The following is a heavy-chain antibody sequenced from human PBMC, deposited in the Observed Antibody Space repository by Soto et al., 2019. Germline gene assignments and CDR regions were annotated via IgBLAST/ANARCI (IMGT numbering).Heavy chain of an antibody. CDR3: AAVLARMVREHYVTIGAYYYSMDV. V-gene: IGHV1-24*01. J-gene: IGHJ6*02. D-gene: IGHD3-10*01. CDR1: GHTLSESS. Sequence: ASVKVSCKVSGHTLSESSIHWVRQSPGRGLEGMGGFDPDVGGRKYAQEFQGRVTLAEDTSTDTAYMDLSSLTFGDTAVYYCAAVLARMVREHYVTIGAYYYSMDVWGQGTTVTVSS. CDR2: FDPDVGGR.